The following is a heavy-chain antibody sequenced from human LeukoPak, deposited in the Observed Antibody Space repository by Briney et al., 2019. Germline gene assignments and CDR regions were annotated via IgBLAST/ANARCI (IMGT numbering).Heavy chain of an antibody. CDR3: ASLGSYRYYFDY. V-gene: IGHV3-9*01. Sequence: GGSLRLSCAASGFTFDDYAMHWVRQAPGKGLEWVPGITWNRGSVVYADSVKGRFTISRDNAKNSLYLQMNSLRAEDTAVYYCASLGSYRYYFDYWGQGTLVTVSS. D-gene: IGHD3-16*02. CDR1: GFTFDDYA. J-gene: IGHJ4*02. CDR2: ITWNRGSV.